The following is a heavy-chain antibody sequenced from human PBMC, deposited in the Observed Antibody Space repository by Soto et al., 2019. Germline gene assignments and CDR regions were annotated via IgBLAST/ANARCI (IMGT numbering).Heavy chain of an antibody. V-gene: IGHV3-30-3*01. J-gene: IGHJ4*02. Sequence: GGSLRLSCAASGFTFSSYAMHWVRQAPGKGLEWVAVISYDGSNKYYADSVKGRFTISRDNPKNTLYLQMNSLRAEDTAVYYCARGPRDYNQWLGFGYFDYWGQGTLVTVSS. CDR1: GFTFSSYA. CDR2: ISYDGSNK. CDR3: ARGPRDYNQWLGFGYFDY. D-gene: IGHD6-19*01.